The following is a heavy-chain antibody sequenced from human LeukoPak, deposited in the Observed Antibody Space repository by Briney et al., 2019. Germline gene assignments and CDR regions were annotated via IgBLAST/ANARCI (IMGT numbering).Heavy chain of an antibody. D-gene: IGHD5-24*01. CDR1: GGSISSGGYY. J-gene: IGHJ4*02. CDR3: ARGAKMATRGFDY. V-gene: IGHV4-31*03. Sequence: SETLSLTCTVSGGSISSGGYYWNWIRQHPGKGLEWIGYIYNSGITHTRPSLKSRVTISVDTSKKQLSLKLRYVTAADTAVSYCARGAKMATRGFDYWGQGTLVTVSS. CDR2: IYNSGIT.